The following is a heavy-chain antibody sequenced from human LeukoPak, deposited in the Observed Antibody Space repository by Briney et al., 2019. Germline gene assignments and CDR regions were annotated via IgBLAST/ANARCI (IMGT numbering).Heavy chain of an antibody. CDR1: GGSISSYY. V-gene: IGHV4-34*01. J-gene: IGHJ4*02. CDR2: INHSGST. D-gene: IGHD2-2*01. Sequence: KPSETLSLTCTVSGGSISSYYWSWIRQPPGKGLEWIGEINHSGSTNYNPSLKSRVTISVDTSKNQFSLKLSSVTAADTAVYYCARGRVGAYCSSTSCVFDYWGQGTLVTVSS. CDR3: ARGRVGAYCSSTSCVFDY.